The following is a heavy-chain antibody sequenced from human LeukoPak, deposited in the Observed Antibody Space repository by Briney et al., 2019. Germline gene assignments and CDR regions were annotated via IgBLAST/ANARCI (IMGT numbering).Heavy chain of an antibody. V-gene: IGHV4-4*07. CDR3: VRGLYSYTFVY. CDR1: GGSISSYY. CDR2: IYTSGST. J-gene: IGHJ4*02. D-gene: IGHD5-18*01. Sequence: SETLSLTCADPGGSISSYYWSWIRQPAGKGLEWIGRIYTSGSTNYNPSLKSRVTMSVDTSKNQFSLKLSSVTAADTAVYYCVRGLYSYTFVYWGQGTLVTVSS.